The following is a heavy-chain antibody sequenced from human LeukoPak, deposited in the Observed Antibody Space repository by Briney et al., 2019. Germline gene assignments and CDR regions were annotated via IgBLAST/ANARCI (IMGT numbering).Heavy chain of an antibody. V-gene: IGHV3-48*01. CDR3: ARDLPYYDFWSGYSPDAFDI. J-gene: IGHJ3*02. CDR1: GFTFSSYS. Sequence: GGSLRLSCAASGFTFSSYSMNWVRQAPGKGLEWVSYISSSSSTIYYADSVKGRFTISRDNAKNSLYLQMNSLRAEDTAVYYCARDLPYYDFWSGYSPDAFDIWGQGTMVTVSS. CDR2: ISSSSSTI. D-gene: IGHD3-3*01.